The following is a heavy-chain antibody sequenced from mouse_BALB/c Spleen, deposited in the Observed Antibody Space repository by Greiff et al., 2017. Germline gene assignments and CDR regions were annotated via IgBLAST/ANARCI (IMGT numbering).Heavy chain of an antibody. CDR1: GYTFTSYY. CDR3: ARPGYGGSSWFAY. V-gene: IGHV1S56*01. Sequence: QVQLQQSGPELVKPGASVKMSCKASGYTFTSYYIHWVKQRPGQGLEWIGWIYPGDGSTKYNEKFKGKTTLTADKSSSTAYMLLSSLTSEDSAIYFCARPGYGGSSWFAYWGQGTLVTVSA. J-gene: IGHJ3*01. D-gene: IGHD1-1*01. CDR2: IYPGDGST.